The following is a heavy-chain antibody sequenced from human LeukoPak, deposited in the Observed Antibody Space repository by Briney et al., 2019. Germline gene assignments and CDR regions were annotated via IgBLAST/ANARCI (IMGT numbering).Heavy chain of an antibody. J-gene: IGHJ6*02. V-gene: IGHV3-48*03. CDR1: GFTFSSYE. CDR3: ARVPGYNGYFYGMDV. D-gene: IGHD5-12*01. CDR2: ISSSGSTI. Sequence: GGSLRLSCAASGFTFSSYEMNWVRQAPGKGLEWVSYISSSGSTIYYADSVKGRFTISRDNARNTVYLQMNNLRPEDTAVYYCARVPGYNGYFYGMDVWGQGTTVTVSS.